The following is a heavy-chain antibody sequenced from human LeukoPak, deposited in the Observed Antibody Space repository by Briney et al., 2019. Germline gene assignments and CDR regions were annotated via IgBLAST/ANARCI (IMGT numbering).Heavy chain of an antibody. CDR3: ARVNLGQLLYWYFDL. Sequence: SETLSLTCAVSDGSISAFYWSWIRQPPGKGLEWVGYTHYSGTTYYNHSLKSRVTMSLNTSKHQFSLDMTSVTAADTAVYYCARVNLGQLLYWYFDLWGRGTLVTVSS. D-gene: IGHD4-23*01. CDR2: THYSGTT. J-gene: IGHJ2*01. CDR1: DGSISAFY. V-gene: IGHV4-59*01.